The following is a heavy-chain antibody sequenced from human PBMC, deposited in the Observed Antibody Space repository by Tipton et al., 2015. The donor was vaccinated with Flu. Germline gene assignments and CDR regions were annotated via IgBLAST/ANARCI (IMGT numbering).Heavy chain of an antibody. V-gene: IGHV5-51*03. CDR3: VRTQQIGDWFAR. J-gene: IGHJ5*02. D-gene: IGHD5-18*01. Sequence: QLVQSGAEVKKPGESLRISCKGSGYSFNTHWISWLRQMPGKGLEWMGTIYPGDSDSRYSPSFEGQVTFSVDRAISTAFLQWSSLKASDTATYFCVRTQQIGDWFARWGQGTLFTVSS. CDR2: IYPGDSDS. CDR1: GYSFNTHW.